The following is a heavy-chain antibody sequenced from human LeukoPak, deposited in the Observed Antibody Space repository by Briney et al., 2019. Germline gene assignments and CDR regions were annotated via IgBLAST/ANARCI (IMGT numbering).Heavy chain of an antibody. V-gene: IGHV4-61*01. D-gene: IGHD4-17*01. CDR2: IYYSGST. J-gene: IGHJ4*02. CDR3: ARDRTVDYGDYFFDY. Sequence: PSETLSLTCAVSGYSISSGYYWGWIRQPPGKGLEWIGYIYYSGSTNYNPSLKSRVTISVDTSKNQFSLKLSSVTAADTAVYYCARDRTVDYGDYFFDYWGQGTLVTVSS. CDR1: GYSISSGYY.